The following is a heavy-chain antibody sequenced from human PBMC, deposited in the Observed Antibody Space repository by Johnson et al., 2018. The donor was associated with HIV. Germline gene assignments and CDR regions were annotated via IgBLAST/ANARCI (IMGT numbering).Heavy chain of an antibody. CDR1: GFTFSSYW. J-gene: IGHJ3*02. CDR2: IKQDGSEK. V-gene: IGHV3-7*01. CDR3: ARDDLDNSGHLMAFDM. Sequence: VQLVESGGGLVQPGGSLRVSCAASGFTFSSYWMNWVRQAPGKGLEWVAKIKQDGSEKYYVDSVKGRFTISRDNAKNTLYLQMKRLRVEDTAVYYCARDDLDNSGHLMAFDMWGQGTMVTVSS. D-gene: IGHD1-26*01.